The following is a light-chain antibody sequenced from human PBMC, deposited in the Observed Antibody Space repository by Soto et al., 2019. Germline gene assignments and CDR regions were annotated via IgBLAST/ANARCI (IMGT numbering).Light chain of an antibody. CDR3: QQYNSYWT. CDR2: KAS. Sequence: DIQMTQSPSTLSASVGDRVTITCRASQSISSWLAWYQQKPGKAPKVLIYKASSLKSGVPSRFSGSGSGTEFTLTISILQPDDFATYYCQQYNSYWTFGQGTKVEIK. J-gene: IGKJ1*01. V-gene: IGKV1-5*03. CDR1: QSISSW.